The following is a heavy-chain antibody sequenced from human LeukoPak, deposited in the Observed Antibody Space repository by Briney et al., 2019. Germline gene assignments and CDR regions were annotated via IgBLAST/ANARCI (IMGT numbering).Heavy chain of an antibody. CDR3: AKVTTYYYDSSGYYEDY. V-gene: IGHV3-23*01. Sequence: GGSLRLSCAASGFTFNSYVMSWVRQAPGKGLEWVSAISSSGGSTYYADSVKGRFTISRDNSKNTLYLQMNSLRAEDTAVYYCAKVTTYYYDSSGYYEDYWGQGTLVTVSS. J-gene: IGHJ4*02. CDR1: GFTFNSYV. D-gene: IGHD3-22*01. CDR2: ISSSGGST.